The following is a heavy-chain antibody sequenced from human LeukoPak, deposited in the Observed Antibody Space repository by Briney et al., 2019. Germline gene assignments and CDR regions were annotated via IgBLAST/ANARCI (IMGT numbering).Heavy chain of an antibody. V-gene: IGHV1-69*02. J-gene: IGHJ6*02. Sequence: SVKVSCKASGGTFDTFSITWVRQAPGQGLEWMGKIIPVLEIASYAQKFQGRVTIIADKSASTAYMELRSLQFDDTAIYYCATSPDCNGTSCYTWPRVYYSYGLDVWGQGTSVTVSS. CDR3: ATSPDCNGTSCYTWPRVYYSYGLDV. D-gene: IGHD2-2*02. CDR1: GGTFDTFS. CDR2: IIPVLEIA.